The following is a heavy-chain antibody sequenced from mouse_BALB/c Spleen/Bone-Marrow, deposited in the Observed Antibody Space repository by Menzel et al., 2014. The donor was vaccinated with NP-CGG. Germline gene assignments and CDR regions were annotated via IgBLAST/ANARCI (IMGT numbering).Heavy chain of an antibody. CDR2: IYPGDGDT. J-gene: IGHJ3*01. CDR1: GYAFSSSW. CDR3: ARYYGSSYFVY. V-gene: IGHV1-82*01. Sequence: QVQLQQPGPELVKPGASVKISCRASGYAFSSSWMNWVKQRPGQGLEWIGRIYPGDGDTNYNGKFKGEATLTADESSSTAYMQLSSLTSVDSAVYFCARYYGSSYFVYWGQGTLVTVSA. D-gene: IGHD1-1*01.